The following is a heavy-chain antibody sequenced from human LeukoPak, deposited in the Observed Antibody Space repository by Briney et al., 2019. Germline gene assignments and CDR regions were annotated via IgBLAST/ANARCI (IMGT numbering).Heavy chain of an antibody. J-gene: IGHJ4*02. CDR1: GFTLSSYG. D-gene: IGHD6-6*01. V-gene: IGHV3-33*01. CDR2: VWYDGSPK. CDR3: ARDQSLYSSSSVIDF. Sequence: PGRSLRLSCAASGFTLSSYGMHWVRHAPGKGLEWVAVVWYDGSPKLYADSVKGRFTISGDYSKNTLYLQMNSLRVEDTAVYYCARDQSLYSSSSVIDFWGQGTLVTFSS.